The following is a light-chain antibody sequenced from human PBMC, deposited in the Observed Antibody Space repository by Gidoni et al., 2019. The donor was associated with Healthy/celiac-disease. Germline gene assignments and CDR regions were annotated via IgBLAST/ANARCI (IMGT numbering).Light chain of an antibody. Sequence: DMQMTQSPSSLSSSVGDRVTITCRASQGISNYLAWYQQKPGKVPKLLVYAASTLQSGVPSRFIGSGSGTEFTLTISSLQPEDVATYYCQKYNSAPHQFGQGTKVEIK. J-gene: IGKJ1*01. CDR3: QKYNSAPHQ. CDR2: AAS. CDR1: QGISNY. V-gene: IGKV1-27*01.